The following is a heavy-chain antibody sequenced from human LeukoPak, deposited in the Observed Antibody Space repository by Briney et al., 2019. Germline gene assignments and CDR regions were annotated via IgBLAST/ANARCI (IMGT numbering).Heavy chain of an antibody. CDR2: IYSAGST. CDR1: GFTVSSSY. J-gene: IGHJ4*02. CDR3: ARKTPRFGDYDY. V-gene: IGHV3-66*01. Sequence: GGSLRLSCAASGFTVSSSYMSWVRQAPGKGLERVSLIYSAGSTYYADSVKGRFTISRDNSKNTLYLQMNSLRAEDTAVYYCARKTPRFGDYDYWGQGTLVTVSS. D-gene: IGHD2-15*01.